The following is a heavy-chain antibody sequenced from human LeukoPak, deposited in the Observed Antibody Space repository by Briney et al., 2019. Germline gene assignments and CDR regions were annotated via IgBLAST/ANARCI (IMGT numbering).Heavy chain of an antibody. D-gene: IGHD4-17*01. CDR2: ISEYNGNT. Sequence: ASVKVSCKASGYTFTSYDINWVRQAPGQGLEWMGWISEYNGNTNYAQKLQGRVTMTTDTSTSTASMELRSLRSDDTAVYYCARRFDGDYAIDYWGQGTLVTVSS. V-gene: IGHV1-18*01. CDR3: ARRFDGDYAIDY. J-gene: IGHJ4*02. CDR1: GYTFTSYD.